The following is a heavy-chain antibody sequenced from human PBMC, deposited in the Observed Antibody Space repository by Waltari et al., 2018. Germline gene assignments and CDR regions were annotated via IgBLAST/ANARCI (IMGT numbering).Heavy chain of an antibody. CDR2: ISGSGGST. D-gene: IGHD1-7*01. CDR1: GFTFSSYA. CDR3: AKDTTGTTDYFDY. Sequence: EVQLLESGGGLVQPGGSLRLSCAASGFTFSSYAMSWVRQAPGKGLEWVSAISGSGGSTDYADSVKGRCTISRDNSKNTLYLQMNSLRAEDTAVYYCAKDTTGTTDYFDYWGQGTLVTVSS. J-gene: IGHJ4*02. V-gene: IGHV3-23*01.